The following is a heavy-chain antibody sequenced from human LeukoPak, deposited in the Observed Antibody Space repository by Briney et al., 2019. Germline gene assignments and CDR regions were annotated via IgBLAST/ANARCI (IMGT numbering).Heavy chain of an antibody. CDR1: GGSISSYY. D-gene: IGHD3-22*01. CDR2: IYYSGST. V-gene: IGHV4-59*08. CDR3: ASTYYFDDSGYSRFDY. Sequence: SETLSLTCTVSGGSISSYYWSWIRQPPGKGLEWIGYIYYSGSTNYNPSLKSRVTISVDTSKNQFCLKLSSVTAADTAVYYCASTYYFDDSGYSRFDYWGQGTLVTVSS. J-gene: IGHJ4*02.